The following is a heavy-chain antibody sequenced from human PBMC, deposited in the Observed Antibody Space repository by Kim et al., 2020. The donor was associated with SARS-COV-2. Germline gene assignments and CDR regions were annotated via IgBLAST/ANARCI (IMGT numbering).Heavy chain of an antibody. J-gene: IGHJ4*02. Sequence: GESLKISCKGSGYIFSTRWIVWVRQMPGKGLEWMGTIYPGDSDTRYSPSFEGQVTISADKSISTAYLQWRSLQASDTAMYFCATSDSNWPPDYWGQGTLV. CDR1: GYIFSTRW. D-gene: IGHD6-13*01. CDR2: IYPGDSDT. CDR3: ATSDSNWPPDY. V-gene: IGHV5-51*01.